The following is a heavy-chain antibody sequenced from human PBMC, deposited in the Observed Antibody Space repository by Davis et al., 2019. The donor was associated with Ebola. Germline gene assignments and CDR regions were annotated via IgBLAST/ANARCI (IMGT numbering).Heavy chain of an antibody. D-gene: IGHD6-13*01. V-gene: IGHV1-2*04. CDR1: GYTFTGYY. Sequence: ASVKVSCKASGYTFTGYYMHWVRHAPGQGLEWMGWINPNSGGTNYAQKFQGWVTMTRDTSISTAYMELSRLRSDDTAVYYCARGGVAAAGEFYYYYYGMDVWGQGTTVTVSS. CDR3: ARGGVAAAGEFYYYYYGMDV. J-gene: IGHJ6*02. CDR2: INPNSGGT.